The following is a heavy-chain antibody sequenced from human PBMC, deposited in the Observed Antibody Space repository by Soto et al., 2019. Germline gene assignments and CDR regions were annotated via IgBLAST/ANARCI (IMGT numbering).Heavy chain of an antibody. Sequence: QVRLQESGPGLVKPSETLSLTCTVSGGSISRYYWSWIRQPPGKGLEWIGYMYNTGSTVYNPSLKSRVTISVDTSKNQFSLKLNSVTAADTAVYYCARDLWGYCGAVCYPLDVWGQVTTVTVSS. J-gene: IGHJ6*02. CDR1: GGSISRYY. D-gene: IGHD2-21*02. CDR3: ARDLWGYCGAVCYPLDV. CDR2: MYNTGST. V-gene: IGHV4-59*01.